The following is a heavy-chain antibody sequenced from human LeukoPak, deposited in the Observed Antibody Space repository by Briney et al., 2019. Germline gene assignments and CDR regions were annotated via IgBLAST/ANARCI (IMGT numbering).Heavy chain of an antibody. CDR3: ARVGAANYYDSSGPFDY. D-gene: IGHD3-22*01. CDR2: IYYSGST. CDR1: GGSISSGGYY. V-gene: IGHV4-31*03. Sequence: SETLSLTCTVSGGSISSGGYYWSWIRQHPGKGLEWIGYIYYSGSTYYNPSLKSRVTISVDTSKNQFSLKLSSVTAADTAVYYCARVGAANYYDSSGPFDYWGQGTLVTVSS. J-gene: IGHJ4*02.